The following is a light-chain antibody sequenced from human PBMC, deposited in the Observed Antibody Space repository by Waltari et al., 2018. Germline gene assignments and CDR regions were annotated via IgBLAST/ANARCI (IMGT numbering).Light chain of an antibody. J-gene: IGLJ2*01. CDR3: YSTDISGNVQV. V-gene: IGLV3-10*01. Sequence: SYELTQPPSVSVSPGQTARITCPGDALPQKYAYWYQQKSGQAPVQVIYEDVKRPSGIPERFSGASSGTMVTLTISGAQVEDEADYYCYSTDISGNVQVFGGGTKLTVL. CDR2: EDV. CDR1: ALPQKY.